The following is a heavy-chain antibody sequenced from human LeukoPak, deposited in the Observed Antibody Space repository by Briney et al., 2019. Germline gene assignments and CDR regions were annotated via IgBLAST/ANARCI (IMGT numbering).Heavy chain of an antibody. CDR3: AKVYPPHIVVVTAADDAFDI. CDR1: GFTFSSYA. D-gene: IGHD2-21*02. J-gene: IGHJ3*02. V-gene: IGHV3-30-3*01. CDR2: ISYDGSNK. Sequence: GGSLRLSCAASGFTFSSYAIHWVRQAPGKGLEWVAVISYDGSNKYYADSVKGRFTISRDNSKNTLYLQMNSLRAEDTAVYYCAKVYPPHIVVVTAADDAFDIWGQGTMVTVSS.